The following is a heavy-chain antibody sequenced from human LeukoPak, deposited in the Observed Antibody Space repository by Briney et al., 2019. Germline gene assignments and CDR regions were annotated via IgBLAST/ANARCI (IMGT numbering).Heavy chain of an antibody. CDR2: ISGSGGST. D-gene: IGHD1-26*01. J-gene: IGHJ6*02. CDR1: GFTFSSYA. V-gene: IGHV3-23*01. Sequence: GGSLRLSCAASGFTFSSYAMSWVRQAPGKGLEWVSAISGSGGSTYYADSVKGRFTISRDNSKNTLYLRMNSLRAEDTAVYYCAKSRMGAKEKSEGRFGMDVWGQGTRSPSP. CDR3: AKSRMGAKEKSEGRFGMDV.